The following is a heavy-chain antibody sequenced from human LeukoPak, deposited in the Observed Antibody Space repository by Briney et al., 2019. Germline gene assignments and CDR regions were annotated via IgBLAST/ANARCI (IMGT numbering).Heavy chain of an antibody. Sequence: PGGSLRLSCAASGFTFSIYSMNWVRQAREKGLEWVSSISDSGSYIYYADSAKGRFTISRDNAKNSLYLQMNSLRAEDTAVYYCARDLAYYYDNFYDWGQGTLVTVSS. CDR2: ISDSGSYI. D-gene: IGHD3-22*01. CDR3: ARDLAYYYDNFYD. J-gene: IGHJ4*02. CDR1: GFTFSIYS. V-gene: IGHV3-21*01.